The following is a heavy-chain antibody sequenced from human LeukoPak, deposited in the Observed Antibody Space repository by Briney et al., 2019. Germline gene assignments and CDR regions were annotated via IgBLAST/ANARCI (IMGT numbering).Heavy chain of an antibody. CDR2: INHSGST. D-gene: IGHD6-19*01. CDR1: GGSINNYY. V-gene: IGHV4-34*01. Sequence: SETLSLTCIVSGGSINNYYWSWIRQPPGRGLEWIGEINHSGSTNYNPSLKSRVTISVDTSKNQFSLKLSSVTAADTAVYYCARWEWLEYFQHWGQGTLVTVSS. CDR3: ARWEWLEYFQH. J-gene: IGHJ1*01.